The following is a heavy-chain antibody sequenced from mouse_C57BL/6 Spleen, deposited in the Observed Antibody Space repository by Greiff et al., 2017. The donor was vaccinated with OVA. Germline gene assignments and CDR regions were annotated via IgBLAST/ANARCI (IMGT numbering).Heavy chain of an antibody. D-gene: IGHD2-5*01. Sequence: VKLVESGPELVKPGASVKISCKASGYAFSSSWMNWVKQRPGKGLEWIGRIYPGDGDTNYNGKFKGKATLTADKSSSTAYMQLSSLTSEDSAVYYGARSTYSNAYYFDYWGQGTTLTVSS. CDR1: GYAFSSSW. CDR3: ARSTYSNAYYFDY. J-gene: IGHJ2*01. V-gene: IGHV1-82*01. CDR2: IYPGDGDT.